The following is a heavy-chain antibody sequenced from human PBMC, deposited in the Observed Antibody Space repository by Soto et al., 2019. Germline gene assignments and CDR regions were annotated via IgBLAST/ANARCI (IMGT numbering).Heavy chain of an antibody. CDR1: GFTFSSHS. CDR2: ISSGGSYI. V-gene: IGHV3-21*01. J-gene: IGHJ4*02. Sequence: PGGSLRLSCAASGFTFSSHSMNWVRQAPGKGLEWVSSISSGGSYIYYADSLKGRFAISRDNAKNSLYLQMNSLRAEDTAVYYCANIPGGPPLRYFDYWGQGALVTVSS. CDR3: ANIPGGPPLRYFDY. D-gene: IGHD3-10*01.